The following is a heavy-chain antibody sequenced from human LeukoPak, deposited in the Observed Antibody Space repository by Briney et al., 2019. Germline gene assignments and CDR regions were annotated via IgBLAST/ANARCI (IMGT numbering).Heavy chain of an antibody. D-gene: IGHD6-19*01. CDR1: GYSFTSYW. Sequence: GESLKISCKGSGYSFTSYWIGWVRQMPGKGLEWMGIIYPGDSDTRYSPSFQGQVTISADKSISTAYLQWSSLKASDTAMYYCARGFQAVAGFRYSDYWGQGTLVTVSS. V-gene: IGHV5-51*01. J-gene: IGHJ4*02. CDR3: ARGFQAVAGFRYSDY. CDR2: IYPGDSDT.